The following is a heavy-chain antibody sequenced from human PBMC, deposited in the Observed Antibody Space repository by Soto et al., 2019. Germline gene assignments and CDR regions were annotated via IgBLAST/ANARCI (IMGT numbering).Heavy chain of an antibody. D-gene: IGHD3-22*01. Sequence: GGSLRLSCTASGFTFGDYAMSWFRQAPGKGLEWVGFIRSKAYGGTTEYAASVKGRFTISRDDSKSIAYLQMNSLKTEDTAVYYCTRDSRDGYYDSSGYVDYWGQGTLVTVSS. CDR1: GFTFGDYA. CDR3: TRDSRDGYYDSSGYVDY. J-gene: IGHJ4*02. V-gene: IGHV3-49*03. CDR2: IRSKAYGGTT.